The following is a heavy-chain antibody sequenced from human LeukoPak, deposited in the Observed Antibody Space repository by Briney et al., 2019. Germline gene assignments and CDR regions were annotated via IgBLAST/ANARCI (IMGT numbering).Heavy chain of an antibody. D-gene: IGHD3-22*01. CDR1: GYTFTSYD. Sequence: ASVKVSCKASGYTFTSYDINWVRQATGQGLEWMGWMNPNSGNTGYAQKFQGRVTMTRNTSISTAYMELSSLRSEDTAVYYCARGRLDSSGYYLKHWGQGTLVTVSS. CDR3: ARGRLDSSGYYLKH. CDR2: MNPNSGNT. V-gene: IGHV1-8*01. J-gene: IGHJ1*01.